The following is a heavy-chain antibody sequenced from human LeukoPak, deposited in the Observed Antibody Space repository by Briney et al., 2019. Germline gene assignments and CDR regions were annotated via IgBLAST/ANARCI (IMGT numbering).Heavy chain of an antibody. J-gene: IGHJ6*03. CDR1: GDSITGYY. V-gene: IGHV4-39*07. Sequence: SETLSLTCSVSGDSITGYYWGWIRQPPGKGLEWLGNIYYTGNTYYNSSLKSRVTISLDTSKNQFSLKLSSVTAADTAVYYCARDGALLRTGYYYMDVWGKGTTVTISS. CDR3: ARDGALLRTGYYYMDV. D-gene: IGHD2-15*01. CDR2: IYYTGNT.